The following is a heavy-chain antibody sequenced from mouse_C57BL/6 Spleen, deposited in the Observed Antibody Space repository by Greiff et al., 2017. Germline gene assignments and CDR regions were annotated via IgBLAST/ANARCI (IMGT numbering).Heavy chain of an antibody. J-gene: IGHJ4*01. CDR2: IDPSDSET. CDR3: AREKDYSNYYYAMDY. V-gene: IGHV1-52*01. Sequence: QVQLQQPGAELVRPGSSVKLSCKASGYTFTSYWMHWVKQRPIQGLEWIGNIDPSDSETHYNQKFKDKATLTVDKSSSTAYMQLSSLTSVDSAVYYCAREKDYSNYYYAMDYCGQGTSVTVSS. CDR1: GYTFTSYW. D-gene: IGHD2-5*01.